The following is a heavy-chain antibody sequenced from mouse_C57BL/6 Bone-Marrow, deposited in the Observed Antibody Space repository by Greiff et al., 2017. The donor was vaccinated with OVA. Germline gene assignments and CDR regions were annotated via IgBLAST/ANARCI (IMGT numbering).Heavy chain of an antibody. CDR1: GFNITDDY. V-gene: IGHV14-4*01. Sequence: VQLQQSGAELVRPGASVKLSCTASGFNITDDYMHWVKQRPEPGLEWIGWIDPENGATAYASKFQGKATITADTSANTAYLQLRSLTSEDTAVYYGTFYCFDYWGQGTTRTVSS. CDR3: TFYCFDY. CDR2: IDPENGAT. J-gene: IGHJ2*01.